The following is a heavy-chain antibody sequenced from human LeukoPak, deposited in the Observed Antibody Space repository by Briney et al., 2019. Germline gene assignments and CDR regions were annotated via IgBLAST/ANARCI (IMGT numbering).Heavy chain of an antibody. CDR2: IYSGGST. Sequence: PGGSLRLSCATSGFTFSTFWMHWVRQAPGKGLEWVSVIYSGGSTYYADSVKGRFTISRDNAKSSLYLQMNSLRAEDTAVYYCARDPYSGSYGADYYYYMDVWGKGTTVTISS. V-gene: IGHV3-66*01. J-gene: IGHJ6*03. CDR1: GFTFSTFW. D-gene: IGHD1-26*01. CDR3: ARDPYSGSYGADYYYYMDV.